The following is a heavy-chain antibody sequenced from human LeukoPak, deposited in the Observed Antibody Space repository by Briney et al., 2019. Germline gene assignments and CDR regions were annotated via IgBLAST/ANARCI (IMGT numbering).Heavy chain of an antibody. J-gene: IGHJ4*02. CDR1: GNTFTSYH. CDR3: ARDYVDDIPMIKDY. Sequence: GASVKVSCKASGNTFTSYHKHWVRQAPGQGLEWMGKINLSGGSTTYAQKFQGRVTMTRDTSTSTVYMELSSLRSEDTAVYYCARDYVDDIPMIKDYWGQGTLVTVSS. D-gene: IGHD2-8*01. CDR2: INLSGGST. V-gene: IGHV1-46*01.